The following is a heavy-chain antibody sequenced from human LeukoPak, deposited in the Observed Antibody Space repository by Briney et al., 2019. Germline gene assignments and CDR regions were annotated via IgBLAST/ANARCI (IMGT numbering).Heavy chain of an antibody. CDR2: ISGLDDST. J-gene: IGHJ5*02. D-gene: IGHD3-22*01. V-gene: IGHV3-23*01. CDR1: GFTFRSYY. CDR3: VRGTYYSDGSDSQPFHFDA. Sequence: GGSLRLSCGASGFTFRSYYLSWVRQAPGKGLEWVSEISGLDDSTKYADSVKGRFSIARDKSTNTVFLQMNSLRAEDTALYHCVRGTYYSDGSDSQPFHFDAWGQGTLVTVSS.